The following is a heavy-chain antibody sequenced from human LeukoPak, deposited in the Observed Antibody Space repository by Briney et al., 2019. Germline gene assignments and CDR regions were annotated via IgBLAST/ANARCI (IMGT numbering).Heavy chain of an antibody. CDR1: GFTFSSYA. V-gene: IGHV3-23*01. Sequence: GGSLRLSCAGSGFTFSSYAMSWVRQAPGKGLEWVSVISGSSGGANYAACVKGRFTISRDISKTTLFLQLNSLRAEDTAVYYCAKGALPGPPYYFDYWGQGTLVTVSS. CDR3: AKGALPGPPYYFDY. CDR2: ISGSSGGA. D-gene: IGHD2-8*02. J-gene: IGHJ4*02.